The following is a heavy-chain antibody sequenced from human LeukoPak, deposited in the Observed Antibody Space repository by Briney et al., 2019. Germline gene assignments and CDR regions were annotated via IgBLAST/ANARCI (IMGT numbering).Heavy chain of an antibody. D-gene: IGHD1-26*01. J-gene: IGHJ4*02. CDR1: GFTFSSYS. CDR3: ARDGYSGSYHVDY. Sequence: PGRSLRLSCAASGFTFSSYSMNWVRQAPGKGLEWVSYISSSSSTIYYADSVKGRFTISRDNAKNSLYLQMNSLRAEDTAVYYCARDGYSGSYHVDYWGQGTLVTVSS. CDR2: ISSSSSTI. V-gene: IGHV3-48*01.